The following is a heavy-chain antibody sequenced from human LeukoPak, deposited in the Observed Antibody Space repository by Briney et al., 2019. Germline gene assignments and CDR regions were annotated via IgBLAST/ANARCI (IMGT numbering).Heavy chain of an antibody. CDR1: GGSISTYF. J-gene: IGHJ4*02. CDR2: IHTIEKT. V-gene: IGHV4-59*01. Sequence: PSETLSLTCAVSGGSISTYFWSWIRQAPGKGLEWIGNIHTIEKTNYNPSLKSRVSLSLDTSKKQFSLKMTSVTTADTAVYYCASTLKWLAFDYWGQGTLVTVSS. D-gene: IGHD3-22*01. CDR3: ASTLKWLAFDY.